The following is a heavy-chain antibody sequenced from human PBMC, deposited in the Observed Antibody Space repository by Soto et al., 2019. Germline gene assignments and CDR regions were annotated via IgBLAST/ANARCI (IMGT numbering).Heavy chain of an antibody. J-gene: IGHJ5*02. D-gene: IGHD1-26*01. CDR1: GGSISSGGYY. Sequence: QVQLQESGPGLVKPSQTLSLTCTVSGGSISSGGYYWSWIRQHPGKGLEWIGYIYYSGSTYYNPSLKSRVTISVDTSKNQFSLKLSSVTAADTAVYYCARGRTLYSGSRVNWFDPWGQGTLVTVSS. CDR2: IYYSGST. V-gene: IGHV4-31*03. CDR3: ARGRTLYSGSRVNWFDP.